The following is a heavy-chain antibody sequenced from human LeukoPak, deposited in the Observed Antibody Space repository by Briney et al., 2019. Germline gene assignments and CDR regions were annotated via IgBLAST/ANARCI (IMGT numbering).Heavy chain of an antibody. CDR2: IIPIFGTA. CDR1: GGTFSSYA. D-gene: IGHD3-10*01. CDR3: ARVLPLWFGELLFDY. V-gene: IGHV1-69*13. Sequence: ASVKVSCKASGGTFSSYAISWVRQAPGQGLEWMGGIIPIFGTANYAQKFQGRVTITADESTSTAYMELSSLRSEDTAVYYCARVLPLWFGELLFDYWGQGTLVTVSS. J-gene: IGHJ4*02.